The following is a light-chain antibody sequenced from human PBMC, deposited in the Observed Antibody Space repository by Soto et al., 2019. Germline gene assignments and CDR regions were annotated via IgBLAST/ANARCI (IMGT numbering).Light chain of an antibody. CDR2: DAS. CDR3: QQYNSYLYA. J-gene: IGKJ2*01. V-gene: IGKV1-5*01. Sequence: DLQMTQSPSTLSASVGDRVTITCRASQSISSGLAWYHQKPGKAPQLLIYDASSLKSGVPSRFSGSGSGTEFTLSISSLQPDDFATYYCQQYNSYLYAFGQGTKLEIK. CDR1: QSISSG.